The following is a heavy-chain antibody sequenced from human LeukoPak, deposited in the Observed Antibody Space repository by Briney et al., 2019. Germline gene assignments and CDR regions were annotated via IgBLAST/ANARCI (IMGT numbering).Heavy chain of an antibody. CDR2: ISYDGSNK. J-gene: IGHJ4*02. CDR1: GFTFSSYA. Sequence: GRSLRLSCAASGFTFSSYAMHWVRQAPGKGLEWVAVISYDGSNKYYADSVKGRFTISRDNSKNTLYLQMNSLRAEDTAVYYCARDRAVPAAKTYYFNYWGQETLVTVSS. CDR3: ARDRAVPAAKTYYFNY. V-gene: IGHV3-30-3*01. D-gene: IGHD2-2*01.